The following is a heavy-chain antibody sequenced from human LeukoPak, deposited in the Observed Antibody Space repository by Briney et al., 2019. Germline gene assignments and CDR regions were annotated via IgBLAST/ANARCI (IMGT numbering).Heavy chain of an antibody. V-gene: IGHV1-69*04. D-gene: IGHD3-3*01. CDR2: IIPIFGIA. CDR1: GGTFSSYA. J-gene: IGHJ6*02. Sequence: GASVKVSCKASGGTFSSYAISWVRQAPGQGLEWMGRIIPIFGIANYAQKFQGRVTITADKSTSTAYMELSSLRSEDTAVYYCARVSTQAPKDITIFGVVTYTHLDYGMDVWGQGTTVTVSS. CDR3: ARVSTQAPKDITIFGVVTYTHLDYGMDV.